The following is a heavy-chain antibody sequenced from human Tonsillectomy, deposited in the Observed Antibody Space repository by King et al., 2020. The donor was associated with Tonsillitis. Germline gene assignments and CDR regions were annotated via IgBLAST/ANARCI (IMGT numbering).Heavy chain of an antibody. CDR3: AKSPSLITGTPWYFDL. CDR1: GFTFSSYA. D-gene: IGHD1-7*01. J-gene: IGHJ2*01. V-gene: IGHV3-23*04. CDR2: ISGSGTNT. Sequence: EVQLVESGGGLVQPGGSLRLSCAASGFTFSSYAMSWVRQAPGKGLEWVSSISGSGTNTYYADSVKGRFTISRDNSMHTLYLQMNSLRAEDTAVYYCAKSPSLITGTPWYFDLWGRGTLVTVSS.